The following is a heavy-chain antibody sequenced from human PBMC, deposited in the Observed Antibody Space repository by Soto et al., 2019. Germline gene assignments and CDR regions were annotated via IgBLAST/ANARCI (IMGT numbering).Heavy chain of an antibody. CDR1: GFTFSSYA. J-gene: IGHJ4*02. CDR3: ARGSGYSSGWPYFDY. Sequence: QVQLVESGGGVVQPGRSLRLSCAASGFTFSSYAMHWVRQAPGKGLEWVAVISYDGSNKYYADSVKGRFTISRDKSKNTLYLQMNSLRAEDTAVYYCARGSGYSSGWPYFDYWGQGTLVTVSS. V-gene: IGHV3-30-3*01. D-gene: IGHD6-19*01. CDR2: ISYDGSNK.